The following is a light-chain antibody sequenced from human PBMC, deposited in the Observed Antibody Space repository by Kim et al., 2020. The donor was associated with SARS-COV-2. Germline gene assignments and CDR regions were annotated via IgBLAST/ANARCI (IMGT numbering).Light chain of an antibody. CDR3: SSFTTSSTWV. V-gene: IGLV2-14*03. CDR1: NSDIGGYKF. Sequence: QSALTQPASVSGSPGHSITISCTGSNSDIGGYKFVSWYQQYPGKAPKVIVYDVTERPSGVSDRFSGSKSGNSASLTISGLQAEDEADYFCSSFTTSSTWVFGGGTRLTVL. CDR2: DVT. J-gene: IGLJ3*02.